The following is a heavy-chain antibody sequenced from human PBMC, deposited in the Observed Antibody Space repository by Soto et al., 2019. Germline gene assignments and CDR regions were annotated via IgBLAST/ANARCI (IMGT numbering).Heavy chain of an antibody. Sequence: QVQLVQSGAEVKKPGASVKVSCKASGDTFTIYDINWVRQATGQGLEWMGWMNPNSGNTGYAQTFQGTGTMTRNTSIRTAYMELSSLRSEDTAVYYCAREKPSYGMDVWGQGTTVTVSS. CDR3: AREKPSYGMDV. J-gene: IGHJ6*02. V-gene: IGHV1-8*01. CDR1: GDTFTIYD. CDR2: MNPNSGNT.